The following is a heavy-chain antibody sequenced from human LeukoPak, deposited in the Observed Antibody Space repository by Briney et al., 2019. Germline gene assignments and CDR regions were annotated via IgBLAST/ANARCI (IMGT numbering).Heavy chain of an antibody. CDR3: TRWLTVDRAYDP. Sequence: PGGSLRLSCAASGFTFSDYYMSWIRQAPGKGLEWVAFIRRQASGGTTEYAASVKGRFTISRDDSKSIAYLQMNSLKTEDTAVYYCTRWLTVDRAYDPWGQGTLVTVSS. V-gene: IGHV3-49*03. CDR2: IRRQASGGTT. J-gene: IGHJ5*02. D-gene: IGHD3-22*01. CDR1: GFTFSDYY.